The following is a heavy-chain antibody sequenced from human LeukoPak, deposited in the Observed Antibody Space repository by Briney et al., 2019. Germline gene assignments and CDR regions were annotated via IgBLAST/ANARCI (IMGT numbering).Heavy chain of an antibody. CDR1: GFTFSIYA. J-gene: IGHJ4*02. Sequence: PTGGSLRLSCAASGFTFSIYAMTWVRQAPGEGLEWVSAIGGRDGGTHYADSVKGRFTISRDNSKNTVHLQMNGLRAEDTAVYYCAKDGEKWLQFGDAFDFWGQGTLVTVSS. CDR3: AKDGEKWLQFGDAFDF. V-gene: IGHV3-23*01. D-gene: IGHD5-24*01. CDR2: IGGRDGGT.